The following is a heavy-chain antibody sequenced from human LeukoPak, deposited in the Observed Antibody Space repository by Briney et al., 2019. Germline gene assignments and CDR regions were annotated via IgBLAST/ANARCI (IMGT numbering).Heavy chain of an antibody. J-gene: IGHJ2*01. Sequence: PGASLQISCQGSGSRFTSYWIGWVRQLPGEGLEWMRIIYPGDSDTTYRPSFQGQVTIPADKSISTAYLQGNSMKASDIDMYYCARLGSSKYSSGWGPWYFDLWGRGTLVTVSS. CDR1: GSRFTSYW. CDR2: IYPGDSDT. CDR3: ARLGSSKYSSGWGPWYFDL. V-gene: IGHV5-51*01. D-gene: IGHD6-19*01.